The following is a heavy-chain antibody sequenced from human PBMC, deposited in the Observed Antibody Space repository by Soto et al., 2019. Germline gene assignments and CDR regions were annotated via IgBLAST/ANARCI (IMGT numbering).Heavy chain of an antibody. CDR1: GGSISSSSYY. CDR3: ASSGYSGYPPSYYYYMDV. CDR2: IYYSGST. V-gene: IGHV4-39*01. D-gene: IGHD5-12*01. J-gene: IGHJ6*03. Sequence: SETLSLTCTVSGGSISSSSYYWGWIRQPPGKGLEWIGSIYYSGSTYYNPPLKSRVTISVDTSKNQFSLKLSSVTAADTAVYYCASSGYSGYPPSYYYYMDVWGKGTTVTVSS.